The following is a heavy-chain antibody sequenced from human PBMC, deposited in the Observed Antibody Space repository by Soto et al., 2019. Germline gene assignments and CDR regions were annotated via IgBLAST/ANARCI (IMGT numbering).Heavy chain of an antibody. CDR2: ISYDGSNK. V-gene: IGHV3-30-3*01. Sequence: GGSLRLSCAASGFTFSSYAMHWVRQAPGKGLEWVAVISYDGSNKYYADSVKGRFTISRDNSKNTLYLQMNSLRAEDTAVYYCARDLLAVGYSYEPLYYYYGMDVWGQGTTVTVSS. D-gene: IGHD5-18*01. CDR1: GFTFSSYA. J-gene: IGHJ6*02. CDR3: ARDLLAVGYSYEPLYYYYGMDV.